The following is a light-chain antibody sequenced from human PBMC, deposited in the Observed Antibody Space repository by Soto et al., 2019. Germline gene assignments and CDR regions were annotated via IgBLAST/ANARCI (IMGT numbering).Light chain of an antibody. Sequence: QSVLTQPASVSGSPGQSITISCTGTSVGGYNYVSWYQQHPGKAPKLMIYEVSNRPSGVSNRFSGSKSGNTASLTISGLQADDEADYYCSSYTSSSTLHWVFGGGTKLTVL. CDR3: SSYTSSSTLHWV. V-gene: IGLV2-14*01. CDR2: EVS. J-gene: IGLJ3*02. CDR1: SVGGYNY.